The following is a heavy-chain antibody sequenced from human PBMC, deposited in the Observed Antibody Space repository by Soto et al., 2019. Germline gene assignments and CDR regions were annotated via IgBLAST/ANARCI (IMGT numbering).Heavy chain of an antibody. J-gene: IGHJ4*02. V-gene: IGHV4-4*02. CDR3: AERLLRYFDWLLYIFDY. CDR1: GGSISSSNW. CDR2: IYHSGST. Sequence: QVQLQESGPGLVKPSGTLSLTCAVSGGSISSSNWWSWVRQPPGKGLEWIGEIYHSGSTNYNPSLKSRVTISVDKSKNQFSLKLSSVTAADTAVYYCAERLLRYFDWLLYIFDYWGQGTLVTVSS. D-gene: IGHD3-9*01.